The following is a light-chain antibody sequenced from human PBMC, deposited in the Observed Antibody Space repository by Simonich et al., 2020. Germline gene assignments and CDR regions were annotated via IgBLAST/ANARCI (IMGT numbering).Light chain of an antibody. V-gene: IGLV2-14*01. CDR2: DVS. J-gene: IGLJ2*01. Sequence: QSALTQPASVSGSPGQSLTISCTGTSSDVGGYNYVSWSQQHPGKAPKLMIYDVSKRPSGVSKRFSGSKSGNTASLTISGLQAEDEADYYCSSYTSSSTVVFGGGTKLTVL. CDR3: SSYTSSSTVV. CDR1: SSDVGGYNY.